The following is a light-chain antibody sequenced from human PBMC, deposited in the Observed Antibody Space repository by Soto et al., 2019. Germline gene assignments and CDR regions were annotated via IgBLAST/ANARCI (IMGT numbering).Light chain of an antibody. CDR3: HQYSSSPRT. Sequence: EVVLTQSPGTLSLSPGERATLSCRASQSVSNNYLAWYQQKPGQAPRLLIYGASTRATGVPDRFSGSGSGTDFTLTISRLEPEEFVVFYCHQYSSSPRTFGQGTRVEVK. J-gene: IGKJ1*01. V-gene: IGKV3-20*01. CDR2: GAS. CDR1: QSVSNNY.